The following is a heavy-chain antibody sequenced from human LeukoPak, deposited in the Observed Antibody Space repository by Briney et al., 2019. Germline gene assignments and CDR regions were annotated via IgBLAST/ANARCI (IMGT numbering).Heavy chain of an antibody. J-gene: IGHJ4*02. CDR1: GQSLTGYF. V-gene: IGHV1-2*06. D-gene: IGHD3-10*01. Sequence: VASVKVSCKASGQSLTGYFIHWVRQAPGQGLEWVGRIDPNTGDTIYAQNFQGRVTVTSATSISTAYMELSRLTSDDTAVYFCARLGLHGSGTYYFFDYWGQGTLVTVSS. CDR2: IDPNTGDT. CDR3: ARLGLHGSGTYYFFDY.